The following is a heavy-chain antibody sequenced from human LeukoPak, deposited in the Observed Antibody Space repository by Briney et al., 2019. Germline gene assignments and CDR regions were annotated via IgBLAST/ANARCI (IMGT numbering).Heavy chain of an antibody. J-gene: IGHJ5*02. CDR3: ARVTFDP. D-gene: IGHD1-14*01. CDR1: GGSFSGYY. Sequence: SETLSLTCAVYGGSFSGYYWSWIRQPPGKGLEWIGEIKHSGSTNYNPSLKSRVTISVDTSKNQFSLKLSSVTAADTAVYYCARVTFDPWGQGTLSPSPQ. CDR2: IKHSGST. V-gene: IGHV4-34*01.